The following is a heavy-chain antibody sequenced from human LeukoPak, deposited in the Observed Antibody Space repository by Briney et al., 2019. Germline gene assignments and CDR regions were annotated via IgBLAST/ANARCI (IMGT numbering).Heavy chain of an antibody. V-gene: IGHV4-4*09. CDR1: GGSISRYY. CDR2: IYTRGST. CDR3: ASLGQNDYSKTAAGYYYHMDV. J-gene: IGHJ6*03. Sequence: SETLSLICTVSGGSISRYYWSWIRQPPGKGLEWIGYIYTRGSTNYNPSLKSRVTISVDTSKNQFSLKLSSVTAADTAVYYCASLGQNDYSKTAAGYYYHMDVWGKGTTVTVSS. D-gene: IGHD4-11*01.